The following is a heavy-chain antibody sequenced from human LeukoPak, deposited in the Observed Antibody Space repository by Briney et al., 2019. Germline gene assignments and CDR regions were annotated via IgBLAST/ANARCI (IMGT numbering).Heavy chain of an antibody. J-gene: IGHJ3*02. CDR1: GFTFSSYW. CDR2: INGDGSTT. Sequence: PGGSLRLSSAASGFTFSSYWIHWVRQAPGKGLVWVSRINGDGSTTSYADSVKGRFTISRDNAKNTLYLQMNSLRVEDTAVYYCARESFDIWGQGTMVTVSS. V-gene: IGHV3-74*01. CDR3: ARESFDI.